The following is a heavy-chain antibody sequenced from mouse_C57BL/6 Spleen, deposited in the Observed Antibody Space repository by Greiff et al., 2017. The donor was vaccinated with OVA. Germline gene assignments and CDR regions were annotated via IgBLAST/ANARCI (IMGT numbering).Heavy chain of an antibody. CDR2: IDPETGGT. J-gene: IGHJ2*01. CDR1: GYTFTDYE. D-gene: IGHD2-3*01. Sequence: QVQLQQSGAELVRPGASVTLSCKASGYTFTDYEMHWVKQTPVHGLEWIGAIDPETGGTASNQKFKGKAILTADKSSSTAYMELRSLTSEDSAVYYCTRRGVYDGYFYCDYWGQGTTLTVSS. CDR3: TRRGVYDGYFYCDY. V-gene: IGHV1-15*01.